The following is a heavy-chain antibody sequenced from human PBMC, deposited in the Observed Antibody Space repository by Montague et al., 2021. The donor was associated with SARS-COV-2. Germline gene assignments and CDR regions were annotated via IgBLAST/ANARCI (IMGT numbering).Heavy chain of an antibody. CDR2: IFYNGGT. CDR3: ATHRQHHNH. Sequence: SETLSLTCTVSGGSISGYYWTWIRHPPGKGLEWIGYIFYNGGTNYNPSLKSRVSISVDTSKNQFSLKLIAVTAADTAVYFCATHRQHHNHWGQGAMVAVSS. CDR1: GGSISGYY. J-gene: IGHJ5*02. D-gene: IGHD6-13*01. V-gene: IGHV4-59*08.